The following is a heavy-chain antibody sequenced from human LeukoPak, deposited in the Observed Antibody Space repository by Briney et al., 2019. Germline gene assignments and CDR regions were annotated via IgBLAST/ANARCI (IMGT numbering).Heavy chain of an antibody. CDR1: GFTFSRYW. J-gene: IGHJ4*02. V-gene: IGHV3-7*01. D-gene: IGHD6-19*01. Sequence: GGSLRLSCAASGFTFSRYWMTWVRQAPGKGLEWVANIKPDGSEKYYVDSVKGRFTISRDNAKNSLYLQMNSLRAEDAAVYYCARVRYDSGWYDYWGQGALVTVSS. CDR2: IKPDGSEK. CDR3: ARVRYDSGWYDY.